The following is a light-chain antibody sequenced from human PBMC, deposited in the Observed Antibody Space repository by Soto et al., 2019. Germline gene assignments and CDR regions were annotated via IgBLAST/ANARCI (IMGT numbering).Light chain of an antibody. CDR2: GAS. J-gene: IGKJ2*01. CDR3: QQYGGSPRT. CDR1: EIITSDY. Sequence: EIVLTQSPDTLSLSPGERATLSCRASEIITSDYLAWYQQTRGQAPRLLIYGASFRATGVPGRFSGSGPGTNLTLSISGLEPEDFAVYYCQQYGGSPRTFGQGTKVDIK. V-gene: IGKV3-20*01.